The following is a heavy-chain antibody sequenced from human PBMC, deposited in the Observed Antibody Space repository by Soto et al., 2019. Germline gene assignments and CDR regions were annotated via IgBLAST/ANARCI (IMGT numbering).Heavy chain of an antibody. CDR1: GFIFSTSY. CDR2: IGTGSTYI. Sequence: PGGSLRLSCAGSGFIFSTSYMSWVRQAPGKGLEWVSSIGTGSTYIYYADSVEGRFTTSRDNAQKSLYLQLTSLRVEDSAVYFCARGSPPPPNCSSGICYHRYQFDYWGQGTLVTVSS. D-gene: IGHD2-15*01. V-gene: IGHV3-21*04. J-gene: IGHJ4*02. CDR3: ARGSPPPPNCSSGICYHRYQFDY.